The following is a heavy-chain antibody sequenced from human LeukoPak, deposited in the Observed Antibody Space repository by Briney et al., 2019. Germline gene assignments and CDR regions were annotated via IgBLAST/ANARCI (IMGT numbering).Heavy chain of an antibody. J-gene: IGHJ3*02. V-gene: IGHV3-23*01. Sequence: TGGSLRLSCAASGFTFSSYTMSWVRQAPGKGLEWVSGVSGSGGSTHYADSVKGRFTISRDNSKNTLYLQMNSLRAEDTAVYYCAKDGGNDAFDIWGQGTMVTVSS. D-gene: IGHD4-23*01. CDR2: VSGSGGST. CDR1: GFTFSSYT. CDR3: AKDGGNDAFDI.